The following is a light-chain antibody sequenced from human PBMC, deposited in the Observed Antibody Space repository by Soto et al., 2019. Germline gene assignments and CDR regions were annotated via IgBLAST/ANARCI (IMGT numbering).Light chain of an antibody. CDR1: QDVAGD. J-gene: IGKJ1*01. V-gene: IGKV3-15*01. Sequence: VTTQSPATLSVSPGERATLSCRASQDVAGDLAWYQQKPGQPPRLLIYRTSTRATGVPARFSGSGSGTEFTLTISSLQSEDFAVYHCQEYNGRSSFGQGTKVEIK. CDR2: RTS. CDR3: QEYNGRSS.